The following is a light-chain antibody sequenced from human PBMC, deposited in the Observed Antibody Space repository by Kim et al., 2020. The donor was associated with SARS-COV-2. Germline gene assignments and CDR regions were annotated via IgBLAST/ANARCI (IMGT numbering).Light chain of an antibody. CDR1: QTVSSKF. V-gene: IGKV3-20*01. CDR3: QQYATSSWT. CDR2: ETI. J-gene: IGKJ1*01. Sequence: EIVLTQSPGTLSLAPGERVTLSCRASQTVSSKFLAWYQHKPGQAPRLLIYETISRATGIPDRFRGSGSGTEFTLTISRLEPEDFAVYYRQQYATSSWTFGQGTKVEIK.